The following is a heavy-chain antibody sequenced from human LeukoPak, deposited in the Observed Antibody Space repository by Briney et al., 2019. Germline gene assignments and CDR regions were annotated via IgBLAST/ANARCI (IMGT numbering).Heavy chain of an antibody. J-gene: IGHJ3*02. CDR2: TYYRSKWYS. D-gene: IGHD5-24*01. V-gene: IGHV6-1*01. Sequence: SQTLSLTCAISGNSVSSNSTACNWIRQSPSRGLEWLGRTYYRSKWYSDYAVSVKSRITINPDTSKNQFSLQLNSVTPEDTAVYYCARGGQGDGYSADEAFDMWGQGTMVTVSS. CDR3: ARGGQGDGYSADEAFDM. CDR1: GNSVSSNSTA.